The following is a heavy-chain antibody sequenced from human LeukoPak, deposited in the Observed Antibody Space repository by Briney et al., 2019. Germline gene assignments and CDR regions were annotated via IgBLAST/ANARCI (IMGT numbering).Heavy chain of an antibody. V-gene: IGHV3-23*01. CDR3: AKDREKAVGATIFDH. D-gene: IGHD1-26*01. CDR2: ISFSGRST. J-gene: IGHJ4*02. CDR1: GFTFSASA. Sequence: GGSLRLSCAVSGFTFSASAISWVRKAPGKGLEWVLGISFSGRSTNYADSVKGRFIISRDNSNNTLYLQMNSLRAEDTAVYYCAKDREKAVGATIFDHWGQGTLVTVSS.